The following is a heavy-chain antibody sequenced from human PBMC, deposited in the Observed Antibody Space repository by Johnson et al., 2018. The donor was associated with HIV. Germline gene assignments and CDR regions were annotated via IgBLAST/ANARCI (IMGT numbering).Heavy chain of an antibody. CDR3: ARDRAYYDFWSGYPENYDAFDI. J-gene: IGHJ3*02. CDR2: ISYDGSNK. V-gene: IGHV3-30*04. CDR1: GFTFSSYP. D-gene: IGHD3-3*01. Sequence: QVQLVESGGGLVKPGGSLKLSCAASGFTFSSYPMHWVRQAPGKGLEWVAVISYDGSNKYYADSVKGRFTISRDNSKNTLYLQMNSLRAEDTAVYYCARDRAYYDFWSGYPENYDAFDIWGPGTLVTVSS.